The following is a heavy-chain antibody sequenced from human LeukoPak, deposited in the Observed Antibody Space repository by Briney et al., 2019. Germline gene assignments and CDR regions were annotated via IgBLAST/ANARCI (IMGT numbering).Heavy chain of an antibody. CDR3: ARVWLLWFGELYVHNWFDP. Sequence: PSETLSLTCTVSGYSISSGYYWGWIRQPPGKGLEWIGSIYYSGSTYYNPSLKSRVTISVDTSKNQFSLKLTSVTAADTAVYYCARVWLLWFGELYVHNWFDPWGQGTLVTVSS. V-gene: IGHV4-38-2*02. CDR2: IYYSGST. CDR1: GYSISSGYY. D-gene: IGHD3-10*01. J-gene: IGHJ5*02.